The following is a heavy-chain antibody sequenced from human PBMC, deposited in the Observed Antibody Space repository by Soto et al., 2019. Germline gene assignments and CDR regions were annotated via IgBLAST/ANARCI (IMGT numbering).Heavy chain of an antibody. J-gene: IGHJ4*02. CDR1: GYPFTSYG. V-gene: IGHV1-18*01. CDR3: ARVRLIAVPGPLRN. CDR2: ISAYDDKT. Sequence: QVQLVQSGAEVKKPGASVKVSCKTSGYPFTSYGINWVRQAPGQGPEWMGWISAYDDKTIYSQKFQGRVTLTADTSTTPAYMQVRGLRFDDTAAYYCARVRLIAVPGPLRNWGQGTLVTVSS. D-gene: IGHD6-19*01.